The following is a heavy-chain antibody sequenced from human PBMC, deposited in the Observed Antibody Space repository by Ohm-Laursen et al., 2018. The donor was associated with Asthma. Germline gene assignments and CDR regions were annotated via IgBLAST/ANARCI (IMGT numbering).Heavy chain of an antibody. V-gene: IGHV1-69*13. CDR1: GGTLGSSV. CDR2: INSVFGTS. Sequence: SVKVSCKSLGGTLGSSVIGWVRQAPGQGLEWLGGINSVFGTSTYAQKFHDRFTITADESTSTVYMTLSSLTSEDTAVYYCARKAGSCITSNCYSLDFWGQGTLVTVSS. D-gene: IGHD2-15*01. J-gene: IGHJ4*02. CDR3: ARKAGSCITSNCYSLDF.